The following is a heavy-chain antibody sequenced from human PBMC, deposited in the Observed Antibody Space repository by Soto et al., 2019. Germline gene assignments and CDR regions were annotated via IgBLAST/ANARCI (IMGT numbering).Heavy chain of an antibody. CDR2: ISGYNGDT. D-gene: IGHD5-18*01. V-gene: IGHV1-18*01. Sequence: QGQLVQSGGEVKKPGASVKVSCKTSGYTFTRYGISWVRQAPGQGLEWIGWISGYNGDTNYAQQFQERVTMTIDTSTTTGDMARRSLRSDGTAVYYCAKNGQLAYYYCGMEVWGQVTTVTVSS. CDR1: GYTFTRYG. J-gene: IGHJ6*02. CDR3: AKNGQLAYYYCGMEV.